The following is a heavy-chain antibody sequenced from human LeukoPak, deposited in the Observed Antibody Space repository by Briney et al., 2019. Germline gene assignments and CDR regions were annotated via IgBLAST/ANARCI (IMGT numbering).Heavy chain of an antibody. Sequence: PGGSLRLSCAASGFTFSSYSMNWVRQAPGKGLEWVSSISSSSSYIYYADSVKGRFTISRDNAKNSLYLQMNSLRAEDTAVYYCARGRYCSWYRCYLDYRGQGNPVTVSS. D-gene: IGHD2-15*01. J-gene: IGHJ4*02. CDR1: GFTFSSYS. V-gene: IGHV3-21*01. CDR3: ARGRYCSWYRCYLDY. CDR2: ISSSSSYI.